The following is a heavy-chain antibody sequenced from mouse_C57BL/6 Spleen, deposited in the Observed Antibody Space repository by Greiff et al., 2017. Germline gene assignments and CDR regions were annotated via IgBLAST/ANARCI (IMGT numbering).Heavy chain of an antibody. CDR2: ISSGSSTI. Sequence: DVKLVESGGGLVKPGGSLKLSCAASGFTFSDYGMHWVRQAPEKGLEWVAYISSGSSTIYYADTVKGRFTISRDNAKNTLFLQMTSLRSEDTAMYYCARPGPYYAMDYWGQGTSVTVSS. V-gene: IGHV5-17*01. CDR3: ARPGPYYAMDY. J-gene: IGHJ4*01. CDR1: GFTFSDYG.